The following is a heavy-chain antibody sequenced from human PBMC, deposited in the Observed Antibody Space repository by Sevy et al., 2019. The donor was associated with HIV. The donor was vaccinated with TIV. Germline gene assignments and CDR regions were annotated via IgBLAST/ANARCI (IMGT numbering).Heavy chain of an antibody. CDR1: GFTFSNYW. CDR2: IKQDGGEK. V-gene: IGHV3-7*01. D-gene: IGHD3-22*01. Sequence: GGSLRLSCAASGFTFSNYWMSWVRQAPGKGLEWVANIKQDGGEKYYVDSVKGRLTISGDNANNSLYLQMNSLRAEDTAVYYCARGNYHDSTGYYPDTFDIWGQGTMVTVSS. J-gene: IGHJ3*02. CDR3: ARGNYHDSTGYYPDTFDI.